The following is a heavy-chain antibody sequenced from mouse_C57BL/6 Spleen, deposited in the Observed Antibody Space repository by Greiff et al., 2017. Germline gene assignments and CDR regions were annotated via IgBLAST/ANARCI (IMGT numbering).Heavy chain of an antibody. D-gene: IGHD1-1*01. CDR1: GYTFTGYW. V-gene: IGHV1-9*01. CDR2: ILPGSGST. J-gene: IGHJ1*03. CDR3: ASYYGSSRYFDV. Sequence: VQLQQSGAELMKPGASVKLSCKATGYTFTGYWIEWVKQRPGHGLEWIGEILPGSGSTYYNEKFKGKSTFTADTSSNTAYMQLSSLTTEDSAIYYCASYYGSSRYFDVWGTGTTVTVSS.